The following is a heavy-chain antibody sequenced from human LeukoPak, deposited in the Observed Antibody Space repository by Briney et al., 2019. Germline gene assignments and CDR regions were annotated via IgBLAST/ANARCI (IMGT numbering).Heavy chain of an antibody. CDR2: INWNGGST. J-gene: IGHJ4*02. V-gene: IGHV3-20*04. CDR1: GFIFDDYG. CDR3: ARDYSSGVVIPSYAFDY. D-gene: IGHD2-2*01. Sequence: GGSLRLSCAASGFIFDDYGMSWVRQAPGKGLEWVSTINWNGGSTGYGDSVKGRFTISRDNTKNSLYLQMNSLRAEDTALYYCARDYSSGVVIPSYAFDYWGQGILVTVSS.